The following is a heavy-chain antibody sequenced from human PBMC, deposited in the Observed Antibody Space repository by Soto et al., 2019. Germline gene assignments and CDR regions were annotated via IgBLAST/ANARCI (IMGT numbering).Heavy chain of an antibody. CDR1: GDSFGSYA. CDR3: AREPFGRFDP. CDR2: IIPVFGTT. V-gene: IGHV1-69*01. D-gene: IGHD3-10*01. Sequence: QMQLAQSGPEVKKPGSSVKVSCKASGDSFGSYAVSWVRQAPGQGLEWMGAIIPVFGTTNYTQKLQGRDKITADDSTTTAYMELSCLRSDDPAVYYCAREPFGRFDPWGQGTLVTVSS. J-gene: IGHJ5*02.